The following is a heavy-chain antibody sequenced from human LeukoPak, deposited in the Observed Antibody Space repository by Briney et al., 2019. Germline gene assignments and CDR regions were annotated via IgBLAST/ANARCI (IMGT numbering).Heavy chain of an antibody. V-gene: IGHV3-48*04. CDR2: ISSSSTI. Sequence: GGSLRLSCAASGFTFSSYSMNWVRQAPGKGLEWVSYISSSSTIYYADSVKGRFPISRDNAKNSLYLQMNSLRAEDTAVYYCAREAPMIADAFDIWGQGTMVTVSS. D-gene: IGHD2-2*01. J-gene: IGHJ3*02. CDR3: AREAPMIADAFDI. CDR1: GFTFSSYS.